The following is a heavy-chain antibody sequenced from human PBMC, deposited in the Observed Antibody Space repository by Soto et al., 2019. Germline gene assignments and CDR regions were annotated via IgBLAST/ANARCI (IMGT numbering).Heavy chain of an antibody. CDR1: GGSISSYY. D-gene: IGHD3-10*01. V-gene: IGHV4-59*08. CDR2: IYYSGST. CDR3: ARQAMVRGGDAFDI. J-gene: IGHJ3*02. Sequence: SETLSLTCTVSGGSISSYYWSWIRQPPGKGLEWIGYIYYSGSTNYNPSLKSRVTISVDTSKNQFSLKLSSVTAADTAVYYCARQAMVRGGDAFDIWGQGTMVTVS.